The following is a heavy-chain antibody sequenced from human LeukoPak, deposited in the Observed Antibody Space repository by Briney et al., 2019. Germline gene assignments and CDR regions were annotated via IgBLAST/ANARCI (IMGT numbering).Heavy chain of an antibody. J-gene: IGHJ3*02. CDR3: ARDLTGSDAFDI. Sequence: SETLSLTCTVSGYSISSGYYWGWIRQPPGKGLEWIGSIYHSGSTYYNPSLKSRVTIPVDTSKNQFSLKLSSVTAADTAVYYCARDLTGSDAFDIWGQGTMVTVSS. CDR2: IYHSGST. CDR1: GYSISSGYY. D-gene: IGHD1-26*01. V-gene: IGHV4-38-2*02.